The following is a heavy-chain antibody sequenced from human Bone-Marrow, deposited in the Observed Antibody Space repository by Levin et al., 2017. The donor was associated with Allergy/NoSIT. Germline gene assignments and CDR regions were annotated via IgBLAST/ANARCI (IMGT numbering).Heavy chain of an antibody. CDR3: AKFAGYYYDSSGYYYFDY. V-gene: IGHV3-23*01. Sequence: GASVKVSCAASGFTFSSYAMSWVRQAPGKGLEWVSGISGSGGSTYYADSVKGRFTISRDNSKNTLYLQMNSLRAEDTAVYYCAKFAGYYYDSSGYYYFDYWGQGTLVTVSS. CDR2: ISGSGGST. CDR1: GFTFSSYA. J-gene: IGHJ4*02. D-gene: IGHD3-22*01.